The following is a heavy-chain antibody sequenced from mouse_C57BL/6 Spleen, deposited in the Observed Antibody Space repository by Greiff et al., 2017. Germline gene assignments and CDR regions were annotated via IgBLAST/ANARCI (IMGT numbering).Heavy chain of an antibody. Sequence: VQLQQSGAELVRPGASVKLSCKASGYTFTDYYINWVKQRPGQGLEWIARIYPGSGNTYYNEKFKGKATLTAEKSSSTAYMQLSSLTSEDSAVYFCARGFTTVVPYWYFDVWGTGTTVTVSS. CDR1: GYTFTDYY. CDR3: ARGFTTVVPYWYFDV. D-gene: IGHD1-1*01. CDR2: IYPGSGNT. J-gene: IGHJ1*03. V-gene: IGHV1-76*01.